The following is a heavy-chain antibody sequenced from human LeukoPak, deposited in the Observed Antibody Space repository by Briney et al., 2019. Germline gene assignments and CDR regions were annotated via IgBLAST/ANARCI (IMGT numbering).Heavy chain of an antibody. CDR2: IYSGGST. D-gene: IGHD6-19*01. CDR1: GFTVRNNY. CDR3: ATRDIAVAVTTSRKGY. Sequence: PGGSLRLSCAASGFTVRNNYTSWVRQAPGKGLEWVSLIYSGGSTYYADSVKGRFTISRDNSKNTLYLQMNSLRAEDTAVYYCATRDIAVAVTTSRKGYWGRGTLVTVSS. V-gene: IGHV3-53*01. J-gene: IGHJ4*02.